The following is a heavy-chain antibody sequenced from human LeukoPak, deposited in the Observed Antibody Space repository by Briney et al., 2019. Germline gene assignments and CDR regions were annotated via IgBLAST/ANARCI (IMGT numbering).Heavy chain of an antibody. D-gene: IGHD6-19*01. CDR2: IYIKST. Sequence: SETLSLTCTVSGGSISTFSWSWIRQFPGRGLEWIGSIYIKSTNYNPSLKSRVAISVDTSKNQFSLRLDSVTTADTAVYYCARDTTVAAGMQYWGQGTLVTVSS. J-gene: IGHJ4*02. CDR3: ARDTTVAAGMQY. CDR1: GGSISTFS. V-gene: IGHV4-59*01.